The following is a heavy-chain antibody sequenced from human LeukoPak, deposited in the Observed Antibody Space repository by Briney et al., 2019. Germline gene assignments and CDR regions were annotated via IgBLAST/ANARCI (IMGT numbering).Heavy chain of an antibody. Sequence: ASVKVSCKASGYTFTSYDINWVRQATGQGLEWMGWMNPNSGGTNYAQKFQGRVTMTRDTSISTAYMELSRLRSDDTAVYYCARDVPGESFYWGQGTLVTVSS. CDR2: MNPNSGGT. CDR1: GYTFTSYD. V-gene: IGHV1-2*02. J-gene: IGHJ4*02. CDR3: ARDVPGESFY. D-gene: IGHD4-17*01.